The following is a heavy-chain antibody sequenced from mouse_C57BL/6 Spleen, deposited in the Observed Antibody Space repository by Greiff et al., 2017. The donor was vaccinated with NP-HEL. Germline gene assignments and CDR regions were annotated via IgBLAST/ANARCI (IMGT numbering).Heavy chain of an antibody. CDR3: ARLDGSSYWYFDV. D-gene: IGHD1-1*01. J-gene: IGHJ1*03. V-gene: IGHV1-7*01. Sequence: QVQLKQSGAELAKPGASVKLSCKASGYTFTSYWMHWVKQRPGQGLEWIGYINPSSGYTKYNQKFKDQATLTADKSSSTAYLQLSSLTYEDSAVYYCARLDGSSYWYFDVWGTGTTVTVSS. CDR1: GYTFTSYW. CDR2: INPSSGYT.